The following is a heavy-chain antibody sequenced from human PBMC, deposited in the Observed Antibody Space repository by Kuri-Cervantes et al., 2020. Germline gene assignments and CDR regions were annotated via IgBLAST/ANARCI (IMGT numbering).Heavy chain of an antibody. Sequence: GGSLRLSCAASGFTFSSYGMHWVRQAPGKGLEWVSSISSSSSYIYYADSVKGRFTISRDNAKNSLYLQMNSLRAEDTAMYYCARAGARLEQLVPWYYYGMDVWGQGTTVTVSS. CDR1: GFTFSSYG. J-gene: IGHJ6*02. V-gene: IGHV3-21*04. CDR2: ISSSSSYI. D-gene: IGHD6-13*01. CDR3: ARAGARLEQLVPWYYYGMDV.